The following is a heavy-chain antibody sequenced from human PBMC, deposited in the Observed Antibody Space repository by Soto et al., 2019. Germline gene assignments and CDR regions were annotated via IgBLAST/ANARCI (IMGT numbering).Heavy chain of an antibody. CDR2: IYYSGST. J-gene: IGHJ4*02. CDR3: ARGSTGYYDSSGYSLDY. CDR1: GGSISSYY. D-gene: IGHD3-22*01. V-gene: IGHV4-59*01. Sequence: ETLSLTCTVSGGSISSYYWSWIRQPPGKGLEWIGYIYYSGSTNYNPSLKSRVTISVDTSKNQFSLKLSSVTAADTAVYYCARGSTGYYDSSGYSLDYWGQGTLVTVSS.